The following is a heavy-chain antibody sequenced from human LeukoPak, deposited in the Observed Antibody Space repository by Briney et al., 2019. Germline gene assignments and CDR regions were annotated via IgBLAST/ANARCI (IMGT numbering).Heavy chain of an antibody. CDR2: VNSDGTNT. V-gene: IGHV3-74*01. Sequence: GGSLRLSCAASGFTFSSYSMNWVRQAPGKGLVWVTRVNSDGTNTIYADSVKGRFTTSRDNARNTLYLQLSSLRAEDTAVYYCARGGGDHAFDIWGQGTMVTVSS. D-gene: IGHD3-16*01. CDR1: GFTFSSYS. CDR3: ARGGGDHAFDI. J-gene: IGHJ3*02.